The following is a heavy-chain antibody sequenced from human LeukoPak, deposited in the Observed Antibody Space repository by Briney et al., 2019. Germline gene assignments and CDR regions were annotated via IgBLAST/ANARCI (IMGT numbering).Heavy chain of an antibody. J-gene: IGHJ4*02. CDR3: ARDEDSIFDY. CDR2: VYTSGST. V-gene: IGHV4-4*07. CDR1: DGSISSYY. D-gene: IGHD3-22*01. Sequence: SETLSLTCTVSDGSISSYYWSWIRQPAGKGLEWIGRVYTSGSTNYNPSLKSRVTMSVDTSKNQFSLKLISVTAADTAVYYCARDEDSIFDYWGQGTLVTVSS.